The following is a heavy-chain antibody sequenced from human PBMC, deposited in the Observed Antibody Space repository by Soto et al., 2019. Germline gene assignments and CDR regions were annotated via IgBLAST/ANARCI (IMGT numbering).Heavy chain of an antibody. D-gene: IGHD3-16*01. CDR2: INQDGSEK. CDR3: ARAVWGSADFDY. J-gene: IGHJ4*02. Sequence: HPGGSLRLSCAASGYPYSHHWVTWVRQAPGKGLEWVANINQDGSEKYYVDSVKGRFTISRDNAKNSLYLQMSSLRAEDTAVYYCARAVWGSADFDYWGQGTLVTVSS. CDR1: GYPYSHHW. V-gene: IGHV3-7*01.